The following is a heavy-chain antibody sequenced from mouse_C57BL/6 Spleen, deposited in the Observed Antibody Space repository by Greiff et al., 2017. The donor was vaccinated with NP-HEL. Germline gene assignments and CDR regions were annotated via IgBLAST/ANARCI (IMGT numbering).Heavy chain of an antibody. CDR1: GYTFTSYW. V-gene: IGHV1-61*01. D-gene: IGHD2-5*01. CDR2: IYPSDSET. Sequence: QVQLQQPGAELVRPGSSVKLSCKASGYTFTSYWMDWVKQRPGQGLEWIGNIYPSDSETYYNQKFKDKATLTVDKSSSTAYMQLSSLTSEDSAVYYCARSYSNYVWFAYWGQGTLVTVSA. J-gene: IGHJ3*01. CDR3: ARSYSNYVWFAY.